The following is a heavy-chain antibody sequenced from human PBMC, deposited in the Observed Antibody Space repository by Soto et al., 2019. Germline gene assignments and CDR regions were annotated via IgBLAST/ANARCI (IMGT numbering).Heavy chain of an antibody. CDR3: ARDRIAARYLDY. Sequence: SVKVSCKASGGTFSSYAISWVRQAPGQGLEWMGGIIPIFGTANYAQKFQGRVTITADESTSTAYMELSSLRSEDTAVYYCARDRIAARYLDYWGQGTLVTFSS. D-gene: IGHD6-6*01. CDR1: GGTFSSYA. V-gene: IGHV1-69*13. J-gene: IGHJ4*02. CDR2: IIPIFGTA.